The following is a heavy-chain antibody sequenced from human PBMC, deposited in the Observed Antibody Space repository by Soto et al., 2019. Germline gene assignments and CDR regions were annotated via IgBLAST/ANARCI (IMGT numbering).Heavy chain of an antibody. J-gene: IGHJ4*02. CDR3: AGFSGWYSAFDY. D-gene: IGHD6-19*01. CDR2: IYYSGGT. Sequence: SETLPLTCLTSGGSISSCYCSWTRQPPGKGLEWIGFIYYSGGTTYNPSLKSRVTISVDSSKNKFSLKLSSVTSTDTARHYCAGFSGWYSAFDYWGEGAPVTVSS. CDR1: GGSISSCY. V-gene: IGHV4-59*03.